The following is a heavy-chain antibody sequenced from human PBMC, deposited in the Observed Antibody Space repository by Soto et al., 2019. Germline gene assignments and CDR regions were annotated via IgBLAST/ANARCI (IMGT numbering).Heavy chain of an antibody. CDR3: ARDLLGSATATQRYNWFDP. V-gene: IGHV4-59*01. J-gene: IGHJ5*02. CDR1: GGSISSYY. CDR2: ISYSGTT. Sequence: SETLSLTCAVSGGSISSYYWSWIRQPPGKGLEWIGHISYSGTTNYNPSLQSRVTMSLDTSKNHFSLRLSSVTAADTAVYYCARDLLGSATATQRYNWFDPWGQATLVTVS. D-gene: IGHD2-8*02.